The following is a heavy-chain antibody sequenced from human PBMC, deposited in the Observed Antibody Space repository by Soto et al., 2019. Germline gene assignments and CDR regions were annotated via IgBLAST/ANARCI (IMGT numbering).Heavy chain of an antibody. D-gene: IGHD1-26*01. V-gene: IGHV4-34*01. CDR2: ISHVGST. J-gene: IGHJ6*02. Sequence: TLSLTCAVYGGSFSGYYWSWIRQPPGKGLEWIGEISHVGSTKYNPSLKSRVTISVDTSKNQLSLKFYSVTAADTAVYYCARSGEYDYSMDVWGQGTTVTVYS. CDR3: ARSGEYDYSMDV. CDR1: GGSFSGYY.